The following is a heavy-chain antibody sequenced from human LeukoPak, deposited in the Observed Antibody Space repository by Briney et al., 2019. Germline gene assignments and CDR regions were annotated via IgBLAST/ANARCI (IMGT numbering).Heavy chain of an antibody. CDR2: LSWNSGSI. J-gene: IGHJ6*02. D-gene: IGHD6-13*01. V-gene: IGHV3-9*01. CDR1: GFTFDDYA. CDR3: AKELYSSSWLNYYGMDV. Sequence: QTGGSLRLSCAASGFTFDDYAMHWVRQAPGKGLEWVSGLSWNSGSIGYADSVKGRFTISRDNAKNSLYLQMNSLRAEDTALYYCAKELYSSSWLNYYGMDVWGQGTTVTVSS.